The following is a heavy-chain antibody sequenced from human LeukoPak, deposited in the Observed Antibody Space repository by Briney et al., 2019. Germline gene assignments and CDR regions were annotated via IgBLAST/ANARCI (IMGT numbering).Heavy chain of an antibody. J-gene: IGHJ5*02. CDR3: ARAGAYCSGGTCYSNGFDP. D-gene: IGHD2-15*01. CDR2: IRDKPDGGTT. V-gene: IGHV3-15*01. Sequence: GGSLRLSCAASGFTFSNAWMSWVRQAPGKGLEWVGLIRDKPDGGTTDYAAPVKGRFTISRDDSKSMLYLQMNSLRDEDTGVYYCARAGAYCSGGTCYSNGFDPWGQGTLVTVSS. CDR1: GFTFSNAW.